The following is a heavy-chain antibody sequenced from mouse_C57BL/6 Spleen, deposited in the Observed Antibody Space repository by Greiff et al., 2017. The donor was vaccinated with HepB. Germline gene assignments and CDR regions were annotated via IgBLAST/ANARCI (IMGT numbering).Heavy chain of an antibody. CDR1: GYTFTSYW. CDR3: AGSKDLLWTAWFAY. Sequence: VQLQQSGAELVKPGASVKLSCKASGYTFTSYWMQWVKQRPGQGLEWIGEIDPSDSYTNYNQKFKGKATLTVDTSSSTAYMQLSSLTSEDSAVYYWAGSKDLLWTAWFAYWGQGTLVTVSA. J-gene: IGHJ3*01. V-gene: IGHV1-50*01. D-gene: IGHD2-1*01. CDR2: IDPSDSYT.